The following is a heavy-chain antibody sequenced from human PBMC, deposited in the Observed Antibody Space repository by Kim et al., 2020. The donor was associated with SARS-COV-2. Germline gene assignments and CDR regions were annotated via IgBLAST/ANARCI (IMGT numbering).Heavy chain of an antibody. J-gene: IGHJ6*02. Sequence: GGSLRLSCAASGFTFSSYGMHWVRQAPGKGLEWVAVIWYDGSNKYYADSVKGRFTISRDNSKNTLYLQMNSLRAEDTAVYYCARERSPSSSWYHLSYYYYGMDVWGQGTTVTVSS. CDR2: IWYDGSNK. CDR1: GFTFSSYG. D-gene: IGHD6-19*01. V-gene: IGHV3-33*01. CDR3: ARERSPSSSWYHLSYYYYGMDV.